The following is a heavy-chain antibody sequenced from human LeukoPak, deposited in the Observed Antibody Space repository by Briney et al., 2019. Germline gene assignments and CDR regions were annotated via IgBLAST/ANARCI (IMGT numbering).Heavy chain of an antibody. CDR2: ISSFSNDI. CDR3: ARVFSSSWRPWLDP. D-gene: IGHD6-13*01. V-gene: IGHV3-21*04. J-gene: IGHJ5*02. CDR1: GFTFSSYI. Sequence: GGSLRLSCAASGFTFSSYIMDWVRQAPGKGLEWVSSISSFSNDIYYADSVKGRFTISRDNANNSLYLQMNSLRAEDTAVYYCARVFSSSWRPWLDPWGQGTLVTVSS.